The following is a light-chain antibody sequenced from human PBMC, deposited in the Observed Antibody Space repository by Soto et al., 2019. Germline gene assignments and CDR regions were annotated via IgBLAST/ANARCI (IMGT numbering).Light chain of an antibody. V-gene: IGLV2-8*01. CDR3: SSFAGSPVV. CDR2: EVS. J-gene: IGLJ2*01. Sequence: QSALTQPASVSGAPGQSITISCTGTSNDVGGYKYVSWYQQHPGKVPKLILYEVSKRPSGVPDRFSGSRSGNTASLTVSGLQAEDEADYYCSSFAGSPVVFGGGTKLTVL. CDR1: SNDVGGYKY.